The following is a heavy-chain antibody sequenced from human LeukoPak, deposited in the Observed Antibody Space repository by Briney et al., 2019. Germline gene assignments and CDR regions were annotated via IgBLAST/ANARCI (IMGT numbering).Heavy chain of an antibody. CDR3: AKDLEIQQLVFPFDY. J-gene: IGHJ4*02. CDR1: GFTFSSYA. CDR2: IRGSAGST. Sequence: GGSLRLSCAASGFTFSSYAMSWVRQAPGKGLEWVSAIRGSAGSTDYADSVKGRFTISRDNSKNTLNLQMNSLRAEDTAVYYCAKDLEIQQLVFPFDYWGQGTLVTVSS. V-gene: IGHV3-23*01. D-gene: IGHD6-13*01.